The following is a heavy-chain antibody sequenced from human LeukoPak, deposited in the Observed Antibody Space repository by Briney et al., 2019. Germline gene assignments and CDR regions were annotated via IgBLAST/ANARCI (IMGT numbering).Heavy chain of an antibody. J-gene: IGHJ3*02. Sequence: PGGSLRLSCAASGFTFDDYAMHWVRQAPGKGLEWVSAIGGSGGSTYYADSVKGRFTISRDNSKNTLYLQMNSLRAEDTAVYYCAKDLAADNHDAFDIWGQGTMVTVSS. CDR2: IGGSGGST. V-gene: IGHV3-23*01. D-gene: IGHD6-13*01. CDR1: GFTFDDYA. CDR3: AKDLAADNHDAFDI.